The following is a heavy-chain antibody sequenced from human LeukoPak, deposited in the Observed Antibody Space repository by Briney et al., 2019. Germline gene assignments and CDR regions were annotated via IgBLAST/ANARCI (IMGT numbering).Heavy chain of an antibody. D-gene: IGHD3-22*01. Sequence: ASVKVSCKASGYTFTSYYMHWVRQAPGQGLEWMGIINPSGGSTSYAQKFQGRVTMTRDTSTSTVYMELSSLRSEDTAVYYGARDLGDYYDSSGYYVDWGQGTLVTVSS. J-gene: IGHJ4*02. CDR1: GYTFTSYY. V-gene: IGHV1-46*01. CDR2: INPSGGST. CDR3: ARDLGDYYDSSGYYVD.